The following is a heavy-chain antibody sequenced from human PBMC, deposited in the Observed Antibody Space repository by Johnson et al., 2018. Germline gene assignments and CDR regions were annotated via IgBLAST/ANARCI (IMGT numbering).Heavy chain of an antibody. J-gene: IGHJ1*01. CDR2: IWYDGSNK. Sequence: QVQLVESGGGVVQPGRSLRLSCAASGFTFSTYGMHWVRQAPGKGLEWVAVIWYDGSNKYYADSVKGRFTISRDNSKNPLYLQMNSLRAEDTAVYYCAKVPYSSSSHPQHWGQGTRVTVSS. V-gene: IGHV3-33*06. D-gene: IGHD6-6*01. CDR1: GFTFSTYG. CDR3: AKVPYSSSSHPQH.